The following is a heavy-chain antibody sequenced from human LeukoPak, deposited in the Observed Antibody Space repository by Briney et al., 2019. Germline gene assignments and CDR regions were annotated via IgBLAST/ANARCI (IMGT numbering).Heavy chain of an antibody. CDR2: ISGSGGST. D-gene: IGHD6-19*01. V-gene: IGHV3-23*01. Sequence: GGSLRLSCAASGFTFSSYAMSWVRQAPGKGPEWVSAISGSGGSTYYADSVKGRFTISRDNSKNTLYLQMNSLRAEDTAVYYCAKGLYSSGRYYFDYWGQGTLVTVSS. J-gene: IGHJ4*02. CDR1: GFTFSSYA. CDR3: AKGLYSSGRYYFDY.